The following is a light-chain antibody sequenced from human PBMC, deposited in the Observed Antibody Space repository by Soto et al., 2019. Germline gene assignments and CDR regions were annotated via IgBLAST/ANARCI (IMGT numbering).Light chain of an antibody. Sequence: QSARTQPPSVSGSPGQSATISCTGTSSDVAAYNYVSWYQQHPGKAPKLMIYGVTNRPSGVPARFSGSKSGNTASLTISGLQTDDEADYYCCSYAGSYAVFGGGTKLTVL. CDR2: GVT. CDR3: CSYAGSYAV. CDR1: SSDVAAYNY. J-gene: IGLJ2*01. V-gene: IGLV2-11*01.